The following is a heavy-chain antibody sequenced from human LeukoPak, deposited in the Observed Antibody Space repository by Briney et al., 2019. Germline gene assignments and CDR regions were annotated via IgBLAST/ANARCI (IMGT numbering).Heavy chain of an antibody. J-gene: IGHJ4*02. D-gene: IGHD3-9*01. CDR1: GVSISSGSYY. Sequence: PSQTLSPTCTVSGVSISSGSYYWSWIRVPAGKGLEWIGRIHTSGTTNYNSPLKSRATLSLDTSKNQFSLKLSSLTAADTAVYYCARHDILTGRHFDVWGQGTLVTVSS. CDR3: ARHDILTGRHFDV. V-gene: IGHV4-61*02. CDR2: IHTSGTT.